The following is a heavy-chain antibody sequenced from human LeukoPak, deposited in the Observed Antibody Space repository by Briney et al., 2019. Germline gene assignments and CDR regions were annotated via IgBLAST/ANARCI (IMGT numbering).Heavy chain of an antibody. CDR2: IYTSGST. V-gene: IGHV4-61*02. Sequence: SETLSLTCTVSGGSISSGSDYWSWIRQPAGKGLEWIGLIYTSGSTNYNPSLKSRVTISVDTSKNQFSLKLSSVTAADTAVYYCASVAPITMVRGVKALAFDYWGQGTLVTVSS. J-gene: IGHJ4*02. CDR3: ASVAPITMVRGVKALAFDY. D-gene: IGHD3-10*01. CDR1: GGSISSGSDY.